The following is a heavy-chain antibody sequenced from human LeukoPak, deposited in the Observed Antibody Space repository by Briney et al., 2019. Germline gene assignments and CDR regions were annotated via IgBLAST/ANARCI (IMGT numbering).Heavy chain of an antibody. J-gene: IGHJ4*02. V-gene: IGHV1-69*04. CDR3: ADGDSRSGY. D-gene: IGHD4-17*01. CDR2: IIPILGIA. Sequence: GASVKVSCKASGGTFSSYAISWVRQAPGQGLEWMGRIIPILGIANYAQKFQGRVTITADKSTSTAYTELSSLRSEDTAVYYCADGDSRSGYWGQGTLVTVSS. CDR1: GGTFSSYA.